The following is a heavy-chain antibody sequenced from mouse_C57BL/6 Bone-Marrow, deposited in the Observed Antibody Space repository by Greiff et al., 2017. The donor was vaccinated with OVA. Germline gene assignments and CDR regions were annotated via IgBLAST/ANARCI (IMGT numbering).Heavy chain of an antibody. CDR3: APITTVPSLYWYFDV. Sequence: VQLKESGPVLVKPGASVKMSCKASGYTFTDYYMNWVKQSHGKSLEWIGVINPYNGGTSYNQKFKGKATLTVDKSSSTAYMELNSLTSEDSAVYYCAPITTVPSLYWYFDVWGTGTTVTVSS. V-gene: IGHV1-19*01. CDR2: INPYNGGT. CDR1: GYTFTDYY. J-gene: IGHJ1*03. D-gene: IGHD1-1*01.